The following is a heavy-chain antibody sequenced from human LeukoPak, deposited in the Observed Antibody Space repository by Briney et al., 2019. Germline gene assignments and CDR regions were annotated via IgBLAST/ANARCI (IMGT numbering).Heavy chain of an antibody. J-gene: IGHJ6*02. D-gene: IGHD3-9*01. V-gene: IGHV7-4-1*02. CDR3: ARGPLFGLTGYYSTPHYYYGMDV. CDR1: GYTFTSYA. CDR2: INTNTGNP. Sequence: ASVKVSCKASGYTFTSYAMNWVRQAPGQGLEWMGWINTNTGNPTYAQGFTGRFVFSLDTSVSTAYLQISSLKAEDTAVYYCARGPLFGLTGYYSTPHYYYGMDVWGQGTTVTVSS.